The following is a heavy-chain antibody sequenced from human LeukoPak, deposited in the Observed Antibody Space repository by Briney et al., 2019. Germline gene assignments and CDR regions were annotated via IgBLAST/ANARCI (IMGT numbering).Heavy chain of an antibody. Sequence: GASVKVSCMASGGTFSSYAISWVRQAPGQGLEWMGGVIPIVGTANYGQKLQGRVTITADECTRTAYREVSSIMYEDTGWYDWARVFSGSYLTGFAYWGPGTLVTASP. CDR1: GGTFSSYA. V-gene: IGHV1-69*13. CDR3: ARVFSGSYLTGFAY. CDR2: VIPIVGTA. D-gene: IGHD3-10*02. J-gene: IGHJ4*02.